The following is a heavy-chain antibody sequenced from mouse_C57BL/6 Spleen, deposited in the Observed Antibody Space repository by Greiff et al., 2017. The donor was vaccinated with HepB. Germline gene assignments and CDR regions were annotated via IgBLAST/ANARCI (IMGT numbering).Heavy chain of an antibody. J-gene: IGHJ4*01. CDR3: SSSSYSNYEGAMDY. D-gene: IGHD2-5*01. V-gene: IGHV3-8*01. CDR2: ISYSGST. CDR1: GYSITSDY. Sequence: DVKLQESGPGLAKPSQTLSLTCSVTGYSITSDYWNWIRKFPGNKLEYMGYISYSGSTYYNTSLKSRISITRDTSKNQYYLQLTSVTTEDTATYYCSSSSYSNYEGAMDYRGQGTSVTVSS.